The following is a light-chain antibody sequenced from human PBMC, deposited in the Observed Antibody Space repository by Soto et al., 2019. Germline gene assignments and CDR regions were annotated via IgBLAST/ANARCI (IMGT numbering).Light chain of an antibody. CDR2: EVN. Sequence: QSVLTQPASVSGSPGQSITISCSGSSSDVINYNYVSWYQQHPGQAPKLMIYEVNNRPSGISNRFSGSKSGNTASLTISGLQAEDKADYYCSSKTSTSTLLFGGGTEVTVL. CDR3: SSKTSTSTLL. V-gene: IGLV2-14*01. CDR1: SSDVINYNY. J-gene: IGLJ2*01.